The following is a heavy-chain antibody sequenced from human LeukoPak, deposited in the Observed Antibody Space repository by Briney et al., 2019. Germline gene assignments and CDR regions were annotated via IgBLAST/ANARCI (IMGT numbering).Heavy chain of an antibody. Sequence: GGSLRLSCAASGFTFSNAWMSWVRQAPGKGLEWVGRIKSKTDGGTTDYAAPVKGRFTISRDDSKNTLYLQMNSLKTEDTAVYYCTGDNDPYDILTGPLRGWGQGTLVTVSS. D-gene: IGHD3-9*01. CDR1: GFTFSNAW. V-gene: IGHV3-15*01. CDR3: TGDNDPYDILTGPLRG. J-gene: IGHJ4*02. CDR2: IKSKTDGGTT.